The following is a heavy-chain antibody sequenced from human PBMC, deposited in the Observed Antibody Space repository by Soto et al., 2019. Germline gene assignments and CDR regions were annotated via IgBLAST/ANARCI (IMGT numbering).Heavy chain of an antibody. CDR1: GYTFTSYG. CDR2: ISAYNGNT. D-gene: IGHD3-22*01. CDR3: ARDSWGSRYYFELYYYYGMDV. V-gene: IGHV1-18*01. Sequence: ASVKVSCKASGYTFTSYGISWVRQAPGQGLEWMGWISAYNGNTNYAQKLQGRVTMTTDTSTSTAYMELRSLRSDDTAVYYCARDSWGSRYYFELYYYYGMDVWGQGTRVTVSS. J-gene: IGHJ6*02.